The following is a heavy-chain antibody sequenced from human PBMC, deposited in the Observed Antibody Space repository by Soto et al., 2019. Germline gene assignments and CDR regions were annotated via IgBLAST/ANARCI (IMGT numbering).Heavy chain of an antibody. J-gene: IGHJ3*02. Sequence: ASVNVSCKASGYTFTSYYMHWVRQAPGQGLEWMGIINPSGGSTSYAQRNKGRVTMTRDTSTSTVYMELSSLRSEDTAVYYCARDLVDAPYYYDSSAAPDIWGQGTMVTVSS. V-gene: IGHV1-46*03. CDR1: GYTFTSYY. CDR2: INPSGGST. D-gene: IGHD3-22*01. CDR3: ARDLVDAPYYYDSSAAPDI.